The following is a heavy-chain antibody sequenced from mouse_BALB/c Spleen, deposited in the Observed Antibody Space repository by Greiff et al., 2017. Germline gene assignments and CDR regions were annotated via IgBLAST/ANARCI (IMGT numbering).Heavy chain of an antibody. CDR2: INPSNGRT. D-gene: IGHD2-14*01. V-gene: IGHV1S81*02. J-gene: IGHJ4*01. Sequence: QVQLQQPGAELVKPGASVKLSCKASGYTFTSYWMHWVKQRPGQGLEWIGEINPSNGRTNYNEKFKSKATLTVDKSSSTAYMQLSSLTSEDSAVYYCARRYDAYAMDYWGQGTSVTVSS. CDR3: ARRYDAYAMDY. CDR1: GYTFTSYW.